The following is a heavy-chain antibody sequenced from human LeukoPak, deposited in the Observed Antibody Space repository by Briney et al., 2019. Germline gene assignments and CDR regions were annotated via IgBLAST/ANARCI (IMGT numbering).Heavy chain of an antibody. CDR2: IIPILGIA. Sequence: SVKVSCKASGGTFSSYAISWVRQAPGQGLEWMGRIIPILGIANYAQKFQGRVTITADKSTSTAYMELSSLRSEDTAVYYCARVHVDSSGDYYYFDYWGQGTLVTVSS. D-gene: IGHD3-22*01. CDR1: GGTFSSYA. V-gene: IGHV1-69*04. J-gene: IGHJ4*02. CDR3: ARVHVDSSGDYYYFDY.